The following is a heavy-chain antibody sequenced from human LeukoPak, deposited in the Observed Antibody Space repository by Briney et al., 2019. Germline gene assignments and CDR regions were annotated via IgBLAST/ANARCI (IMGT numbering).Heavy chain of an antibody. CDR3: AKDFWSGFK. CDR2: ISSSSLTI. J-gene: IGHJ4*02. V-gene: IGHV3-48*04. CDR1: GFTFSSYS. Sequence: PGGSLRLSCAASGFTFSSYSMNWVRQAPGKGLEWVSYISSSSLTIYYADSVKGRFAISRDNAKNSLYLQMNSLRAEDTAVYYCAKDFWSGFKWGQGTLVTVSS. D-gene: IGHD3-3*01.